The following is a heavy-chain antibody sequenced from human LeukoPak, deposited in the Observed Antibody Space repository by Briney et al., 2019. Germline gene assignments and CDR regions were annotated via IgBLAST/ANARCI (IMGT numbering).Heavy chain of an antibody. J-gene: IGHJ4*02. CDR2: ISPNGVIT. D-gene: IGHD5-24*01. V-gene: IGHV3-23*01. CDR3: AKDDAWLQYGD. CDR1: GFTFSSYA. Sequence: GGSLRLSCATSGFTFSSYAMNWVRQAPGKGLEWVSGISPNGVITYYADSVKGRFTISRDNSKGTVYLQMNSLRPEDTAVYYCAKDDAWLQYGDWGRGTLVTVSS.